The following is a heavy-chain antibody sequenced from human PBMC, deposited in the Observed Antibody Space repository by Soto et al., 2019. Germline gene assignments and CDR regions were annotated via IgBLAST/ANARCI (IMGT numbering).Heavy chain of an antibody. Sequence: QLQLVESGGGVVQPGGSLRLSCAASGLIFSRSGMHWVRQAPGKGLEWVAMIWSDGSKDYYADSVRGRFTISRDDSKSMLYLQMGSLTADDTAVYYCARDKGVTCLADWGQGTLVTVSS. CDR1: GLIFSRSG. V-gene: IGHV3-33*01. CDR2: IWSDGSKD. D-gene: IGHD3-16*02. J-gene: IGHJ4*02. CDR3: ARDKGVTCLAD.